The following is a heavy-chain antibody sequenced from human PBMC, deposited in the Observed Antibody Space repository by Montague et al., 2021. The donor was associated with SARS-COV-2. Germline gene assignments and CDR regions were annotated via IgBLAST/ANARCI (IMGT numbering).Heavy chain of an antibody. CDR3: ARRAQWQLSWFFDL. CDR1: GGSISSGTYY. Sequence: SETLSLTCTVSGGSISSGTYYWGWVRQPPGKGLEWIGTINYSGKTYYNPPLKSRVTISVDTSKNQFSLKVTSVTAADTAVYYCARRAQWQLSWFFDLWGRGILVTVSS. D-gene: IGHD6-19*01. J-gene: IGHJ2*01. CDR2: INYSGKT. V-gene: IGHV4-39*01.